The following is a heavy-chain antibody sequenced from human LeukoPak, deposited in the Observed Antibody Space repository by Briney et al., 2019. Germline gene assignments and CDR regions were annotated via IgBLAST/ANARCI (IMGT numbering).Heavy chain of an antibody. Sequence: GGSLRLSCAASGFTFSSYGMHWVRQAPGKGLEWVAFIRYDGSNKYYADSVKGRFTISRDNSKNTLYLQMNSLRAEDTAVFYCARLNGGYCSGGSCYVHYWGQGALVTVSS. CDR2: IRYDGSNK. V-gene: IGHV3-30*02. CDR1: GFTFSSYG. CDR3: ARLNGGYCSGGSCYVHY. J-gene: IGHJ4*02. D-gene: IGHD2-15*01.